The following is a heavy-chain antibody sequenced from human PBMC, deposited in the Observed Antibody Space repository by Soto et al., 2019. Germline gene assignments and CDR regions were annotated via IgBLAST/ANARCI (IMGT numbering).Heavy chain of an antibody. Sequence: QGQLVQSGAEVKKPGASVKVSCKASGYTFTRYGTSWVRQAPGQGLEWMGWISGHNGDTNYAQKFQGRVTMTIDTSTLTTYMELRSLTSDDTAVYYCAKNGQPPYYYYGMDVWGQGTTVTVSS. J-gene: IGHJ6*02. V-gene: IGHV1-18*01. CDR1: GYTFTRYG. D-gene: IGHD2-8*01. CDR3: AKNGQPPYYYYGMDV. CDR2: ISGHNGDT.